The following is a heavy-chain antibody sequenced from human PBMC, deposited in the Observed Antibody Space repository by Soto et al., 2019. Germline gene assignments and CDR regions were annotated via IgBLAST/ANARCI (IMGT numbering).Heavy chain of an antibody. D-gene: IGHD3-9*01. CDR1: GGTFSSYA. Sequence: SVKVSCKASGGTFSSYAISWVRQAPGQGLEWMGGIIPIFGTANYAQKFQGRVTITADESTSTAYMELSSLRSEDTAVYYCARSRSLTRSYYYYGMDVWGQGTTVTVSS. CDR3: ARSRSLTRSYYYYGMDV. CDR2: IIPIFGTA. V-gene: IGHV1-69*13. J-gene: IGHJ6*02.